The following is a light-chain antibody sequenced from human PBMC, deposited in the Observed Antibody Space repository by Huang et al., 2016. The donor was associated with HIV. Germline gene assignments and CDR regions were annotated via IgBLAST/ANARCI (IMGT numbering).Light chain of an antibody. CDR2: GAS. J-gene: IGKJ4*01. Sequence: EIVMTQSPATLSVSPGERATLSCRASQSLGTNLAWYQQKPGQAPRLLIFGASTRATGIPARVSGSGSGTEFTLTIRSLQSEDFAVYYCQQYSNWPLTFGGGTKVDIK. CDR3: QQYSNWPLT. CDR1: QSLGTN. V-gene: IGKV3-15*01.